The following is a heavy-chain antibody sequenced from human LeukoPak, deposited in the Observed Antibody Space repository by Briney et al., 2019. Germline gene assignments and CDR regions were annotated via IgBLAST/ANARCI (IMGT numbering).Heavy chain of an antibody. J-gene: IGHJ5*02. CDR3: ARCRPYYYDSSGYYNWFDP. CDR1: GGSFSGYY. Sequence: SETLSLTCAVYGGSFSGYYWSWIRQPPGKGLEWIGGINHSGSTNYNPSLKSRVTISVDTSKNQFSLKLSSVTAADTAVYYCARCRPYYYDSSGYYNWFDPWGQGTLVTVSS. V-gene: IGHV4-34*01. D-gene: IGHD3-22*01. CDR2: INHSGST.